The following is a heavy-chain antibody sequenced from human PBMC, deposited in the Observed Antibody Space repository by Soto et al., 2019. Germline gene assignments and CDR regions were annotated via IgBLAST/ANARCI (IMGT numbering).Heavy chain of an antibody. CDR3: ARAVGGPRYSSSRGDYYYYGMDF. CDR2: IIPTSGTA. Sequence: QVQLVQSGAEAKKPGSSVKVSCKASGGTFSSYAISWVRQAPGQGLEWMGGIIPTSGTAHYAQKFQGRVTITADKSTSTAYMERSSRRSEDTSVYYCARAVGGPRYSSSRGDYYYYGMDFWGQGGTVTVS. CDR1: GGTFSSYA. V-gene: IGHV1-69*06. D-gene: IGHD6-6*01. J-gene: IGHJ6*02.